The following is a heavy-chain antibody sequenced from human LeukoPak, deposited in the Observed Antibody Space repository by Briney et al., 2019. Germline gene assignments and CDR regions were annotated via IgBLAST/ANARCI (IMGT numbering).Heavy chain of an antibody. V-gene: IGHV4-34*01. CDR3: ARGEGGIRAFDI. J-gene: IGHJ3*02. CDR1: GGSFSGYY. Sequence: SETLSLTCAVYGGSFSGYYWSWIRQPPGKGLEGIGEINHSGSTNYNPSLKSRVTISVDTSKSQFSLKLSSVTAADAAVYYCARGEGGIRAFDIWGQGTMVTVSS. D-gene: IGHD2-15*01. CDR2: INHSGST.